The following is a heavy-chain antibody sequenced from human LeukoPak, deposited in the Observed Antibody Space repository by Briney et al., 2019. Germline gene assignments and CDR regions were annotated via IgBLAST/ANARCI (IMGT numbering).Heavy chain of an antibody. D-gene: IGHD1/OR15-1a*01. CDR1: GFTFSSYA. Sequence: PGGSLRLSCATSGFTFSSYAMHWVRQAPGKGLEWVALISYDGINQYYADSVKGRFIISRDNSKNTLYLQLNSLRLDDTAVYYCTLTTFGVVYYFDYWGQGTLVTVSS. CDR2: ISYDGINQ. J-gene: IGHJ4*02. V-gene: IGHV3-30*04. CDR3: TLTTFGVVYYFDY.